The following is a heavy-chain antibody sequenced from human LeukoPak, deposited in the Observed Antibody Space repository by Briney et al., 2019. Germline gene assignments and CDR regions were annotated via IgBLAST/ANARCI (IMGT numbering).Heavy chain of an antibody. J-gene: IGHJ4*02. CDR3: ARRAAVVGPLYYFDN. V-gene: IGHV1-69*04. Sequence: ASVKVSCKASGGTFSSYAISWVRQAPGQGLEWMGRIIPILGIANYAQNLQGRVTVTTDTSTSTAYMELRSLRSDDTAVYYCARRAAVVGPLYYFDNWGQGTLITVSS. D-gene: IGHD6-19*01. CDR2: IIPILGIA. CDR1: GGTFSSYA.